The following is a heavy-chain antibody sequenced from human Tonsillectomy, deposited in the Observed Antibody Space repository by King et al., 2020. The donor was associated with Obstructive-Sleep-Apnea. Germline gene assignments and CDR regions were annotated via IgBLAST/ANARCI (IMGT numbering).Heavy chain of an antibody. V-gene: IGHV1-69*01. CDR3: APNWNDPLGHNWFDP. Sequence: QLVQSGAEVKKPGASVKVSCKASGGTFSRYAISWVRQAPGQGLEWMGGVIPIFGTAKYAQKFQGRDTITADETTRTASMGLSSLRTEDTAVYYCAPNWNDPLGHNWFDPWGQGTLVTVSS. CDR1: GGTFSRYA. D-gene: IGHD1-20*01. CDR2: VIPIFGTA. J-gene: IGHJ5*02.